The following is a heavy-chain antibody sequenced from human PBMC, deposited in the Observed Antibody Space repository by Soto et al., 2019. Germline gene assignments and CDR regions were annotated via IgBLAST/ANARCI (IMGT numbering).Heavy chain of an antibody. J-gene: IGHJ4*02. Sequence: GXSVKVSCKASGYTFTGYYMHWVRQAPGKGLEWVSTISGSDGKTFYADSVKGRFSISRDTSQSTLYLQMNSLRADDTAIYYCARWSYLDYWGQGTRVTVSS. CDR1: GYTFTGYY. V-gene: IGHV3-23*01. D-gene: IGHD3-3*01. CDR2: ISGSDGKT. CDR3: ARWSYLDY.